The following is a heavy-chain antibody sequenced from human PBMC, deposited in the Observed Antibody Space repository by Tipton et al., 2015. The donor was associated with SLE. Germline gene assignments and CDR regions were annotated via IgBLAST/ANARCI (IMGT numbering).Heavy chain of an antibody. J-gene: IGHJ4*02. Sequence: TLSLTCVVSDYSISSTYYWGWIRQPPGKGLEWIGNIYHTGTTYYIPSLKSRVTNSIDTSKNNFSLKMTAVTAADTAVYYCARLSTDYADRSGYGYFDHWGQGTLVTVSS. CDR3: ARLSTDYADRSGYGYFDH. V-gene: IGHV4-38-2*01. CDR1: DYSISSTYY. CDR2: IYHTGTT. D-gene: IGHD3-22*01.